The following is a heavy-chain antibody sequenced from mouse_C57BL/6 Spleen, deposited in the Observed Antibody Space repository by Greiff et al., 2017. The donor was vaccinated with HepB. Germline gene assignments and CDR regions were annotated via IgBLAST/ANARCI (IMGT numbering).Heavy chain of an antibody. CDR3: ARRGGVFGAMDY. J-gene: IGHJ4*01. V-gene: IGHV1-82*01. Sequence: VQLQQSGPELVKPGASVKISCKASGYAFSSSWMNWVKQRPGKGLEWIGRIYPGDGDTKYNGKFKGKATLTADTSSSTAYLQLSSLTSEDSAVYVCARRGGVFGAMDYWGQGTSVTVSS. CDR1: GYAFSSSW. CDR2: IYPGDGDT.